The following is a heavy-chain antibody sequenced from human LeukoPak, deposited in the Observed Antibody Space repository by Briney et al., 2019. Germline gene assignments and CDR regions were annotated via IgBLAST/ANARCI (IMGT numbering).Heavy chain of an antibody. Sequence: PGGSLRLSCAASGFTFSYYYMIWIRQAPAKGLEGIAYISGSGSAIYSADSLKRRFPISRDNAKNSLFLQMNSLGADDTVVYYCARRTSHSYFDYWGEGIMVTVST. CDR1: GFTFSYYY. D-gene: IGHD2-2*01. CDR3: ARRTSHSYFDY. V-gene: IGHV3-11*01. CDR2: ISGSGSAI. J-gene: IGHJ4*02.